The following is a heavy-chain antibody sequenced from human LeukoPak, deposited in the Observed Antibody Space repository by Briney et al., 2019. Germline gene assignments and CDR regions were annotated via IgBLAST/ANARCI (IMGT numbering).Heavy chain of an antibody. CDR1: GGSISSGDYY. CDR3: ARDRYDILTGYPAQYNWFDP. J-gene: IGHJ5*02. V-gene: IGHV4-30-4*08. Sequence: SESLSLTCTVSGGSISSGDYYWSWIRQPPGKGLEWIGYIYYSGSTYYNPSLKSRVTISVDPSKNQFSLKLSSVTAADTAVYYCARDRYDILTGYPAQYNWFDPWGQGTLVTVSS. D-gene: IGHD3-9*01. CDR2: IYYSGST.